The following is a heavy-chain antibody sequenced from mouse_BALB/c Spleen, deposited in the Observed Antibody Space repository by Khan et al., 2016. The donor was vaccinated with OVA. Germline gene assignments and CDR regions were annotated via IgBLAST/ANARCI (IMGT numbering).Heavy chain of an antibody. CDR3: KGGGGGSRFAY. Sequence: QVQLKQSGAELVRPGVSVKISCKGSGYTFTDFTMHWVKQSHAKSLEWIGVISTYYGDVTYNQKFKGKATMTVDKSSSTAYMELARLTSEDSAIYCCKGGGGGSRFAYWGQGTLVTVSA. V-gene: IGHV1S137*01. J-gene: IGHJ3*01. CDR2: ISTYYGDV. CDR1: GYTFTDFT.